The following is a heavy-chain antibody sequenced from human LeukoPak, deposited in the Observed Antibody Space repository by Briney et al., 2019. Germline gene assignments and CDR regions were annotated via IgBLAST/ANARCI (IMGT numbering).Heavy chain of an antibody. D-gene: IGHD1-26*01. V-gene: IGHV4-38-2*02. Sequence: SETLSLTCTVSGYSISSGYYWGWIRQLPGKGLEWIGSIYHSGSTYYNPSLKSRVTISVDTSKNQFSLKLSSVTAADTAVYYCARVSESYINYYFDYWGQGTLVTVSS. CDR3: ARVSESYINYYFDY. CDR2: IYHSGST. J-gene: IGHJ4*02. CDR1: GYSISSGYY.